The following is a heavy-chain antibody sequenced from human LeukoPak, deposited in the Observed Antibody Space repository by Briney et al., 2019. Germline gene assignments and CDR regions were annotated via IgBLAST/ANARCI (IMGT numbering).Heavy chain of an antibody. CDR1: GYTLTELS. CDR3: VTGIDFGVVIGAFDI. J-gene: IGHJ3*02. V-gene: IGHV1-24*01. Sequence: ASVKVSCKVSGYTLTELSMHWVRQAPGKGLEWMGGFDPEDGETIYAQKFQGRVTMTEDTSTDTAYMELSSLRSEDTAVYYCVTGIDFGVVIGAFDIWGQGTMVTVSS. CDR2: FDPEDGET. D-gene: IGHD3-3*01.